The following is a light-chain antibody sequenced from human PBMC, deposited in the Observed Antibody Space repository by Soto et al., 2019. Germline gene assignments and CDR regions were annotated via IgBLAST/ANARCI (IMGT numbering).Light chain of an antibody. V-gene: IGLV2-14*03. Sequence: QSVLTQPASVSGSPGQSITISCTGTSSDVGGYNFVSWYQQHPGKVPKLMIFDVNRRPSGVSDLFSGSKSGNTASLTISGLKPEDEGDYYCCSYTSSSTHVFGSGTKLTVL. CDR3: CSYTSSSTHV. CDR2: DVN. CDR1: SSDVGGYNF. J-gene: IGLJ1*01.